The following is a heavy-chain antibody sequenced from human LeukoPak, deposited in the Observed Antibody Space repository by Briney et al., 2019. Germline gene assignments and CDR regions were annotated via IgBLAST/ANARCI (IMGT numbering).Heavy chain of an antibody. V-gene: IGHV3-74*01. CDR1: GFTSSSYW. Sequence: GGSLRLSCAASGFTSSSYWMDWVRQAPGKGLVWVSRIKTDGSSTSYADSVKGRFTISRDNAKNTLYMQMNSLRAEDTAVYYCARERSSGWSDYWGQGTLVTVSS. CDR2: IKTDGSST. D-gene: IGHD6-19*01. J-gene: IGHJ4*02. CDR3: ARERSSGWSDY.